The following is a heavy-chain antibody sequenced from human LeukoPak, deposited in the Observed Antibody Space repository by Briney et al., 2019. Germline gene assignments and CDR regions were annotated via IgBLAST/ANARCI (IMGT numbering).Heavy chain of an antibody. CDR3: ARGIAVAVDY. Sequence: ASVKVSCKASGYTFTGYHIHWVRQAPGQGLEWMGWINPNSGDTNYAQRFQDRVTMTRDTSISTAYMELSRLRSDDTALYYCARGIAVAVDYWGQGTLVTVSS. D-gene: IGHD6-19*01. CDR2: INPNSGDT. J-gene: IGHJ4*02. CDR1: GYTFTGYH. V-gene: IGHV1-2*02.